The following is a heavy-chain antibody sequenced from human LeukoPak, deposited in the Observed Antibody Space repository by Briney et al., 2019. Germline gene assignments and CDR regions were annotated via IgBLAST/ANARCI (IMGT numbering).Heavy chain of an antibody. CDR2: IKTDGTDT. D-gene: IGHD1-7*01. CDR1: GFTFSSYW. CDR3: ARDLHWNSVDY. J-gene: IGHJ4*02. Sequence: PGGSLRLSCAASGFTFSSYWMHWVRQGPGKGLVWVSHIKTDGTDTNYADSVKGRFTISRDNAKNTLYLQMNSLRAEDTGVYYCARDLHWNSVDYWGQGTLVTVSS. V-gene: IGHV3-74*01.